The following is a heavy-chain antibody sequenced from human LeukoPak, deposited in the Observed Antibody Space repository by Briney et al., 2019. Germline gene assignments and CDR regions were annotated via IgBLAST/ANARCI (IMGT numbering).Heavy chain of an antibody. CDR3: AHADEYVTHSALHH. V-gene: IGHV2-5*02. J-gene: IGHJ5*02. Sequence: SGPTLVNPTQTLTLTCTLSGFSISGSVEGVGWVRQPTGKALEWLALIYWDDDKRYTPSLQNRLTVTKDTSKNQVVLRMTKMYPADTGTYYGAHADEYVTHSALHHWGPGILVTVSS. CDR1: GFSISGSVEG. D-gene: IGHD3-10*02. CDR2: IYWDDDK.